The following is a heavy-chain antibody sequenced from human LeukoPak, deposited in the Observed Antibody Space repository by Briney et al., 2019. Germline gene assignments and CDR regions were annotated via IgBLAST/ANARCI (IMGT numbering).Heavy chain of an antibody. CDR2: INHSGST. CDR3: ARGSRSLYYYDSSGYYGNAFDI. Sequence: PSETLSLTCAVYGGSFSGYYWSWIRQPPGKGLEWIGEINHSGSTNYNPSLKSRVTMSVDTSKNQFSLKLSSVTAADTAVYYCARGSRSLYYYDSSGYYGNAFDIWGQGTMVTVSS. D-gene: IGHD3-22*01. CDR1: GGSFSGYY. V-gene: IGHV4-34*01. J-gene: IGHJ3*02.